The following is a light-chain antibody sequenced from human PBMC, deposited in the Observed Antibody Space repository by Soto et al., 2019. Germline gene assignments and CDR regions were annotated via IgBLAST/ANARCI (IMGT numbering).Light chain of an antibody. CDR2: DAS. Sequence: EIVLTQSPATLSLSPVQRATLSCRASQSVSTYLAWYQQKPGQAPRLLIYDASTRATGIPARFSGSGSGTDFTLTISSLEPEDFAVYYCQQRSNWRPTWTFGQGTKVEIK. J-gene: IGKJ1*01. CDR1: QSVSTY. V-gene: IGKV3-11*01. CDR3: QQRSNWRPTWT.